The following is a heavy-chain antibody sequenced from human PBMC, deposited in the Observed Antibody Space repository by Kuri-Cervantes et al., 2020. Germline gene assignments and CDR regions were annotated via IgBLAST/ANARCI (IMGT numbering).Heavy chain of an antibody. V-gene: IGHV3-23*01. CDR2: LSGSGGTT. Sequence: GESLKISCAASGFTFSSYWMSWVRQAPGKGLEWVSGLSGSGGTTYYADSMKGRFIISRDNSKNTLYLQMNSLRAEDTAVYYCARGAHSSSWTTGFGYWGQGTLVTVSS. J-gene: IGHJ4*02. CDR1: GFTFSSYW. CDR3: ARGAHSSSWTTGFGY. D-gene: IGHD6-13*01.